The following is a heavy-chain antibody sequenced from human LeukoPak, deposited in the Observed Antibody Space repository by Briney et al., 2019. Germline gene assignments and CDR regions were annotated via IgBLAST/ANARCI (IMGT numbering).Heavy chain of an antibody. Sequence: GGSLRLSCAASGVTFSYYWMHWVRHAPGKGLVWVSRIDSDGSSRSYAGSVKGRFTISRDNAKNTLYLQMNSLRAEDTAVYYCVREGGYDPFENWGQGTLVTVSS. V-gene: IGHV3-74*01. CDR3: VREGGYDPFEN. J-gene: IGHJ4*02. CDR2: IDSDGSSR. D-gene: IGHD5-12*01. CDR1: GVTFSYYW.